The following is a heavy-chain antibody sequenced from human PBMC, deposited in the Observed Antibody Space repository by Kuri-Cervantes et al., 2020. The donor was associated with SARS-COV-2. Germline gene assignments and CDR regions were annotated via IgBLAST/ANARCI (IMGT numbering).Heavy chain of an antibody. CDR1: GGTFSSYA. J-gene: IGHJ6*02. D-gene: IGHD1-26*01. V-gene: IGHV1-69*13. Sequence: SVKVSCKASGGTFSSYAISWVRQAPGQGLEWLGGIIPIFGTANYAQKFQGRVTITADESTSTAYMELSSLRSEDPAVYYCARKGGEVGATLYGMDVWGQGTTVTVSS. CDR3: ARKGGEVGATLYGMDV. CDR2: IIPIFGTA.